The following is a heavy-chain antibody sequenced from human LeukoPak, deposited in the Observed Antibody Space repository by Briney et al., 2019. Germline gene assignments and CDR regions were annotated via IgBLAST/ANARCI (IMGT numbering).Heavy chain of an antibody. D-gene: IGHD5-18*01. Sequence: ASVKVSCKASGYTFTSYGISWVRQAPAQGLEWMGWISAYNGSTNYAQKLQGRVTVTTDTSTSTAYMELRSLRSDDTAVYYCARTPRYSYGSYYFDYWGQGTLVTVSS. V-gene: IGHV1-18*01. CDR1: GYTFTSYG. CDR3: ARTPRYSYGSYYFDY. J-gene: IGHJ4*02. CDR2: ISAYNGST.